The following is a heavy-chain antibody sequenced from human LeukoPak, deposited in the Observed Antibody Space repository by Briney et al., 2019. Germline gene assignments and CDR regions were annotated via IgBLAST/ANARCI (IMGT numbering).Heavy chain of an antibody. V-gene: IGHV3-23*01. CDR1: GFTFSSYA. Sequence: PGGSLRLSCAASGFTFSSYAMSWVRQAPGKGLEWVSAIRGSGGSTYYADSVKGRFTISRDNSKNTLYLQMNSLRAEDTALYYCARGSRFGELFYFDYWGQGTLVTVSS. CDR3: ARGSRFGELFYFDY. CDR2: IRGSGGST. J-gene: IGHJ4*02. D-gene: IGHD3-10*01.